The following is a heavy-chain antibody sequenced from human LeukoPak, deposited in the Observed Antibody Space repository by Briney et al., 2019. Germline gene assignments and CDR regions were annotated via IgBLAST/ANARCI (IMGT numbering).Heavy chain of an antibody. CDR1: GGSISIYY. V-gene: IGHV4-59*01. CDR3: ARGYGSGSIGGDY. Sequence: PSETLSLTCTVSGGSISIYYGRWIRQPPGNGREWFGYIYYSGSTNYNPSLKSRVTISVDTSKNQFSLKLSSVTAADTAVYYCARGYGSGSIGGDYWGQGTLVTVSS. CDR2: IYYSGST. D-gene: IGHD3-10*01. J-gene: IGHJ4*02.